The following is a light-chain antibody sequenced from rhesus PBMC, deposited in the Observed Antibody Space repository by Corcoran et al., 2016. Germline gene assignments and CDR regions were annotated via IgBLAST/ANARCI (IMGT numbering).Light chain of an antibody. Sequence: IQMTQSPSPLSASVGDSVTLTRHASTDVSGSLAWYQQEPGKAPKPLSYAAASLQRGVPLRIRGCGCGTDLTLTLSSLQPEDFATFYCHQYDDLPCAFGRGPKVE. CDR3: HQYDDLPCA. CDR1: TDVSGS. V-gene: IGKV1-19*01. CDR2: AAA. J-gene: IGKJ2*01.